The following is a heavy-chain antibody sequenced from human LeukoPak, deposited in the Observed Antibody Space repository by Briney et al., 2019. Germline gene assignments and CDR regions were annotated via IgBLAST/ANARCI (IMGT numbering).Heavy chain of an antibody. V-gene: IGHV4-31*03. J-gene: IGHJ6*02. CDR3: ARDIPMVRGVIMRGSGMDV. D-gene: IGHD3-10*01. CDR1: GGSISSGGYY. Sequence: SETLSLTCTVSGGSISSGGYYRSWIRQHPGKGLEWIGYIYYSGSTYYNPSLKSRVTISVDTSKNQFSLKLSSVAAADTAVYYCARDIPMVRGVIMRGSGMDVWGQGTTVTVSS. CDR2: IYYSGST.